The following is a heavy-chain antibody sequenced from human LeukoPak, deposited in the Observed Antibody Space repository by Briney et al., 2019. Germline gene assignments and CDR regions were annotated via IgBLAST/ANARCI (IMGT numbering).Heavy chain of an antibody. CDR3: AKYSSSHYMDV. Sequence: GGSLRLSCAASGFTFSSYAMSWVRQAPGKGLEWVAVISYDGSNKYYADSVKGRFTISRDNSKNTLYLQMNSLRAEDTAVYYCAKYSSSHYMDVWGKGTTVTVSS. J-gene: IGHJ6*03. V-gene: IGHV3-30*18. CDR2: ISYDGSNK. CDR1: GFTFSSYA. D-gene: IGHD6-13*01.